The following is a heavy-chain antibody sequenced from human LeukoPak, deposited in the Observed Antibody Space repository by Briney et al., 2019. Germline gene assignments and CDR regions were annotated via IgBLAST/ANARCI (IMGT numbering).Heavy chain of an antibody. V-gene: IGHV1-18*01. CDR2: ISAYNGNT. J-gene: IGHJ6*01. Sequence: GASVKVSCKASGYTFTSYGISWVRHAPGQGLEWMGWISAYNGNTNYAQKLQGRVNMTTDTSTSTAYMELRSLRSDDTAVYYCASGVIPEYYYYGMDVWGQGTTVTVSS. CDR3: ASGVIPEYYYYGMDV. CDR1: GYTFTSYG. D-gene: IGHD1-14*01.